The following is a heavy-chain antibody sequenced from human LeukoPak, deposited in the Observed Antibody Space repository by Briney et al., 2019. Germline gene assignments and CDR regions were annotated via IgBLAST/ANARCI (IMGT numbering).Heavy chain of an antibody. V-gene: IGHV3-30*18. CDR1: GFTFSDYY. J-gene: IGHJ6*03. CDR3: AKDSGKLLSIYYYYYMDV. D-gene: IGHD3-10*01. CDR2: ISYDGSNK. Sequence: GGSLRLSCAASGFTFSDYYMSWIRQAPGKGLEWVAVISYDGSNKYYADSVKGRFTISRDNSKNTLYLQMNSLRAEDTAVYYCAKDSGKLLSIYYYYYMDVWGXXTTVTVSS.